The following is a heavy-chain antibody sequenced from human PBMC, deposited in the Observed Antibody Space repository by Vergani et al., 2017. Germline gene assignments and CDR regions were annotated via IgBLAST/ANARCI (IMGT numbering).Heavy chain of an antibody. CDR2: ISGSGGST. Sequence: EVQLLESGGGLVQPGGSLRLSCAASGFTFSSYAMSWVRQAPGKGLEWVSAISGSGGSTYYADSVKGRFTISRDNSKNTLYLQMNSLRAEDTAVYYCAKAMGCTNGVCYTGWDYWGQGTLVTVSS. D-gene: IGHD2-8*01. J-gene: IGHJ4*02. CDR1: GFTFSSYA. CDR3: AKAMGCTNGVCYTGWDY. V-gene: IGHV3-23*01.